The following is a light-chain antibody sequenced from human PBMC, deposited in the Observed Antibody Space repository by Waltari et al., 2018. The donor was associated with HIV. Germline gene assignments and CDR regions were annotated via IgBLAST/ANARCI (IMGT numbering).Light chain of an antibody. CDR2: QDT. Sequence: SFALTQPPSVSVSPGQTATITCSGEKFGDTYTSGYQQTPGHSPVMVIFQDTRRPSGIPERFSGSYSGDTATLTISGTQTLDEADYYCQAWDTNTAQVVFGGGTKLTVL. CDR3: QAWDTNTAQVV. V-gene: IGLV3-1*01. CDR1: KFGDTY. J-gene: IGLJ2*01.